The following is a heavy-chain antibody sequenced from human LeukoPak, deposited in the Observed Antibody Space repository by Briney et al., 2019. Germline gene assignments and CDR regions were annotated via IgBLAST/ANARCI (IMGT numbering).Heavy chain of an antibody. CDR2: IYYSEST. D-gene: IGHD4-23*01. V-gene: IGHV4-31*03. J-gene: IGHJ4*02. Sequence: SQTLSLTCTVSGGTISSGGYYWSWIRQRPGKGLEWIGNIYYSESTYYNPTLKSRVTISVDTSKNQFSLKLSSVTAADTAVYYCARGRDYGGNAAFDYWGQGTLVTVSS. CDR3: ARGRDYGGNAAFDY. CDR1: GGTISSGGYY.